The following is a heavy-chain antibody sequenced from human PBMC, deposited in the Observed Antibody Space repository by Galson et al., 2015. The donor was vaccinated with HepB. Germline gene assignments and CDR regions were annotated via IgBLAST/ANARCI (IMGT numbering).Heavy chain of an antibody. J-gene: IGHJ3*01. CDR1: GFTFRSSG. D-gene: IGHD7-27*01. V-gene: IGHV3-33*01. Sequence: SLRLSCAASGFTFRSSGMHWVRQTPGKGLEWVAVIWHDGSNQFYAKSVKGRFTVSRDNYKNTLYLQMNSLRGDDTAMYFCARGANWGSGHDAFDLWGRGTMVTVSS. CDR2: IWHDGSNQ. CDR3: ARGANWGSGHDAFDL.